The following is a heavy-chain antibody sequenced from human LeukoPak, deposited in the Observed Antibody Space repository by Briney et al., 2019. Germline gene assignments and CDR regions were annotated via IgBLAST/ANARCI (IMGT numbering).Heavy chain of an antibody. CDR1: GFSFSSYW. V-gene: IGHV3-74*01. J-gene: IGHJ1*01. CDR3: ARAPSEIGGYYPEYFRH. D-gene: IGHD3-22*01. CDR2: IKSDGKT. Sequence: GGSLRLSCAASGFSFSSYWMHWVRQAPGKGLVWVSRIKSDGKTTYADSVKGRFTISGDNAKNTVSLQMNSLRAEDTGVYYCARAPSEIGGYYPEYFRHWGQGTLVTVSP.